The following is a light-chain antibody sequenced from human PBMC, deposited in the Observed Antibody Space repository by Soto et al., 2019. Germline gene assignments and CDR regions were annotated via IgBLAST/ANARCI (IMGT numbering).Light chain of an antibody. CDR1: SGYSNYK. V-gene: IGLV9-49*01. CDR3: GADHGSGSNFVSNWV. CDR2: VGTGGIVG. Sequence: QSVLTQPPSASASLGASVTLTCTLSSGYSNYKVDWYQQRPGKGPRFVMRVGTGGIVGSKGDGIPDRFSVLGAGLNRYLTIKNIQEEDESDYHCGADHGSGSNFVSNWVFGGGTQLTVL. J-gene: IGLJ3*02.